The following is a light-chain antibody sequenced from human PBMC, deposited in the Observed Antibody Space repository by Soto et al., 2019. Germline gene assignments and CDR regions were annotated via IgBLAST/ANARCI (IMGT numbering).Light chain of an antibody. CDR2: DTS. CDR1: QSVNIY. J-gene: IGKJ5*01. Sequence: ESALTHSQTSLSLSPGERATFSCSASQSVNIYLAWHQQKPGQSPRLLIYDTSTRATGIPARFSGSGSGTEFTLTISSLQSEDFAVYYCQQYNNWPSITFGQGKRLE. V-gene: IGKV3-15*01. CDR3: QQYNNWPSIT.